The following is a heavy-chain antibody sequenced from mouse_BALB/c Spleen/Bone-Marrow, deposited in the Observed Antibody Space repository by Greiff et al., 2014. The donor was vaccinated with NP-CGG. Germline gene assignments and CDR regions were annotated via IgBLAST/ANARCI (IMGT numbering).Heavy chain of an antibody. V-gene: IGHV1-14*01. J-gene: IGHJ4*01. Sequence: VHVKQSGPELVKPGASVKMSCKASGYTFLSYVMHWVKQKPGQGLEWIGYINPYNDGTKYNEKFKGKATLTSDKSSSTAYMELSSLTSEDSAVYYCARYPDYYGSSYAMDYWGQGTSVTVSS. CDR1: GYTFLSYV. CDR3: ARYPDYYGSSYAMDY. D-gene: IGHD1-1*01. CDR2: INPYNDGT.